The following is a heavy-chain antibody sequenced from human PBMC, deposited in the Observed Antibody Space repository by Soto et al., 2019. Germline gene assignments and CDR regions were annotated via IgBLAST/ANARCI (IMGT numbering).Heavy chain of an antibody. D-gene: IGHD1-26*01. CDR2: IRRKTLGGTT. CDR3: TRVKSVSGRFDP. J-gene: IGHJ5*02. Sequence: GGSLRLSCTASGFTFDDFAMSWFRQASGKGLEWVGFIRRKTLGGTTTYAASVKGRFSISRDDSKSIAYLQMNSLKTEDTGVYYCTRVKSVSGRFDPWGQGTLVTVSS. CDR1: GFTFDDFA. V-gene: IGHV3-49*03.